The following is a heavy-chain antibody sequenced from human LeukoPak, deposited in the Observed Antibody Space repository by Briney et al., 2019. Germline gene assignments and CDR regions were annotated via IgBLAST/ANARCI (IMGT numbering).Heavy chain of an antibody. CDR2: ISGSNSYI. CDR3: ARAGGSYGNWYFDL. J-gene: IGHJ2*01. CDR1: GFTFSSYS. D-gene: IGHD1-26*01. Sequence: GGSLRLSCAASGFTFSSYSMNWVRQAPGKGLEWVSSISGSNSYIYYADSMKGRFTISRDNAKNSLYLQMNSLRAEDTAVYYCARAGGSYGNWYFDLWGRGTLVTVSS. V-gene: IGHV3-21*01.